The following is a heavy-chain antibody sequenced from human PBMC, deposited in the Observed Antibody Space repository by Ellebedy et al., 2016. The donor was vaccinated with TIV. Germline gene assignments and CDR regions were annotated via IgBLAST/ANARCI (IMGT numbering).Heavy chain of an antibody. Sequence: GESLKISCAASGFTFSSYAMHWVRQAPGKGLEYISAFSSNGGTTYYANSVKGRLTISRDSSKNTLYLQMGSLRAEDMAVYYCARSYGSGSPDYWGQGTLVTVSS. J-gene: IGHJ4*02. V-gene: IGHV3-64*01. CDR3: ARSYGSGSPDY. CDR1: GFTFSSYA. CDR2: FSSNGGTT. D-gene: IGHD3-10*01.